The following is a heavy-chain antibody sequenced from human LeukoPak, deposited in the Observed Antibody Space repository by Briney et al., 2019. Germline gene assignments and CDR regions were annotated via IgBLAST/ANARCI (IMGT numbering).Heavy chain of an antibody. Sequence: PSETLSLTCTVSGGSISSSSYYWGWIRQPPGKGLEWIGSIYYSGSTYYNPSLKSRVTISVDTSKNQFSLKLSSVTAADTAVYYCAHGSYYFDYWGQGTLVTVSS. J-gene: IGHJ4*02. CDR2: IYYSGST. CDR3: AHGSYYFDY. CDR1: GGSISSSSYY. V-gene: IGHV4-39*01. D-gene: IGHD1-26*01.